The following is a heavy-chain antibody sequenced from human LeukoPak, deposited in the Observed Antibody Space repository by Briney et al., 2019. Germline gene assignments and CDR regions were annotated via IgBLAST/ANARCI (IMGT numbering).Heavy chain of an antibody. J-gene: IGHJ4*02. Sequence: GGSLRLSCAASGFTFSSYAMSWARQAPGKGLEWVGRIKRKTDGGTTDYAAPVKGRFTISRDDSKNTLYLQMNSLKTEDTAVYYCTTGNWGPHWGQGTLVTVSS. CDR1: GFTFSSYA. CDR2: IKRKTDGGTT. V-gene: IGHV3-15*01. CDR3: TTGNWGPH. D-gene: IGHD7-27*01.